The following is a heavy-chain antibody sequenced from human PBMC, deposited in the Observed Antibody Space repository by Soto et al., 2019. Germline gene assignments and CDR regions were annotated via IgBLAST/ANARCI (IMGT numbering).Heavy chain of an antibody. CDR3: AKDLSHIANPGLTSWFDP. D-gene: IGHD6-13*01. V-gene: IGHV3-23*01. CDR1: GFTFSSYA. CDR2: ISGSGGST. Sequence: EVQLLESGGGLVQPGGSLRLSCAASGFTFSSYAMSWVRQAPGKGLEWVSAISGSGGSTYYADSVKGRFTISRDNSKNTLVLQMKSPRTEDTAVFYCAKDLSHIANPGLTSWFDPWGQGTLVTVSS. J-gene: IGHJ5*02.